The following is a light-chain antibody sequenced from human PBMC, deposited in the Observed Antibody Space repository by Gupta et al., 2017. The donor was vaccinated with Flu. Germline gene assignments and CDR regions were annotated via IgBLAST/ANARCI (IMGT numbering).Light chain of an antibody. CDR2: DAS. V-gene: IGKV1-12*02. Sequence: DIQMTQSPSVVSASVGDRVTITRRASEGISTWLAWYQQMPGKAPKLLIYDASTLETGVPSRFSGSGTGTDFTLTINSLQPEDFATYSCQQSNKFPFTFGPGTKVDFK. CDR1: EGISTW. CDR3: QQSNKFPFT. J-gene: IGKJ3*01.